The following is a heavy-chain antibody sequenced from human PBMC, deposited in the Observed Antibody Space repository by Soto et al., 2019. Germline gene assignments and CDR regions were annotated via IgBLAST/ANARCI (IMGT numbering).Heavy chain of an antibody. D-gene: IGHD1-7*01. CDR3: ARVAESNWNYEGGCFDS. CDR1: GGTFSSYA. J-gene: IGHJ4*02. V-gene: IGHV1-69*12. CDR2: IIPIFGTA. Sequence: QVQLVQSGAEVKKPGSSVKVSCKASGGTFSSYAISWLRQAPGQGLEWMGGIIPIFGTANYAQKFQGRVTIPADESTSTAYMDLSSLKSEDTAVYYCARVAESNWNYEGGCFDSWGQGTLVTVSS.